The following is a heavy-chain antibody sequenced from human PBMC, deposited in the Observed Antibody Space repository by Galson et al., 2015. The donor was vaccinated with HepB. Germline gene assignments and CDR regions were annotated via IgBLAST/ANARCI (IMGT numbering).Heavy chain of an antibody. CDR1: GFTFSSYG. Sequence: SLRLSCAASGFTFSSYGMHWVRQAPGKGLEWVAVISYDESNKYYADSVKGRFTISRDNSRNTMYLQMNSPRAEDTAVYYCAKENRPRIGYYDRGGAAFDYWGQGALVTVSS. J-gene: IGHJ4*02. V-gene: IGHV3-30*18. CDR2: ISYDESNK. CDR3: AKENRPRIGYYDRGGAAFDY. D-gene: IGHD3-22*01.